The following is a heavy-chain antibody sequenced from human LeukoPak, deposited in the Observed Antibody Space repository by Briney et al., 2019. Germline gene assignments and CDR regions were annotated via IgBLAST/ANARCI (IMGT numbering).Heavy chain of an antibody. J-gene: IGHJ5*02. CDR2: INHSGST. CDR1: GGSFSGYY. Sequence: TPSETLSLTCAVYGGSFSGYYWSWLRQPPGKGLEWIGGINHSGSTNYNPSLKSRVTISVDTSKNQFSLKLSSVTAADTAVYYCARGPTGYCSSTSCYSGFDPWGQGTLVTVSS. D-gene: IGHD2-2*02. CDR3: ARGPTGYCSSTSCYSGFDP. V-gene: IGHV4-34*01.